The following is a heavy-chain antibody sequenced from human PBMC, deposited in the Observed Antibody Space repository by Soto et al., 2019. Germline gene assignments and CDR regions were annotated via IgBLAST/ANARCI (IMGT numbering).Heavy chain of an antibody. V-gene: IGHV4-34*01. CDR3: AGLIGRTTRLWYYYYGMDV. D-gene: IGHD1-7*01. J-gene: IGHJ6*02. Sequence: SETLSLTCAVYGGSFSGYYWSWIRQPPGKGLEWIGEINHSGSTNYNPSLKSRVTISVDTSKNQFSLKLSSVTAADTAVYYCAGLIGRTTRLWYYYYGMDVWGQGTTVTVSS. CDR1: GGSFSGYY. CDR2: INHSGST.